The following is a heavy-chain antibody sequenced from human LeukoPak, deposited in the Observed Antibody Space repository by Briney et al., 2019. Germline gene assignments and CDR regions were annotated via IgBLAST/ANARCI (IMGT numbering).Heavy chain of an antibody. V-gene: IGHV4-39*01. Sequence: SETLSLTCTVSGGSISSSSYYWGWIRQPPGKGLEWIGSIYYSGSTYYNPSLKSRVTISVDTSKNQFSLKLSSVTAADTAVYYCAKNGDQDYYYYYYMDVWGKGTTVTISS. CDR2: IYYSGST. J-gene: IGHJ6*03. D-gene: IGHD4-17*01. CDR3: AKNGDQDYYYYYYMDV. CDR1: GGSISSSSYY.